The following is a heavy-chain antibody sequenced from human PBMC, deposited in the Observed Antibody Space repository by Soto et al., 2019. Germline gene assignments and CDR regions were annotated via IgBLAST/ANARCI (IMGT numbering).Heavy chain of an antibody. Sequence: QVQLVQSGAEVKKPGSSVKVSCKASGGTFSSYAISWVRQAPGQGLEWMGGIIPISDTTNYAQKFQGRVTITADESTSTAYMELSRLRSEDTAVYYCARSQGSSTSLEIYYYYYDGMDVWGQGNTVTVSS. J-gene: IGHJ6*02. D-gene: IGHD2-2*01. CDR3: ARSQGSSTSLEIYYYYYDGMDV. CDR1: GGTFSSYA. CDR2: IIPISDTT. V-gene: IGHV1-69*01.